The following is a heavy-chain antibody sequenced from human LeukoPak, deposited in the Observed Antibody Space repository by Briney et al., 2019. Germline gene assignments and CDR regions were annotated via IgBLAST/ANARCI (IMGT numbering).Heavy chain of an antibody. D-gene: IGHD3-3*01. Sequence: GGSLRLSCVTTGFTFSKYGMHWVRQAPGKGLEWVAVISYDGNNKYYADSMKGRFTISRDNSKNTLYLQMNSLGTEDSAIYYCAKGGGSSGYYTHLDSWGQGTLVTVSS. CDR2: ISYDGNNK. V-gene: IGHV3-30*18. CDR3: AKGGGSSGYYTHLDS. J-gene: IGHJ4*02. CDR1: GFTFSKYG.